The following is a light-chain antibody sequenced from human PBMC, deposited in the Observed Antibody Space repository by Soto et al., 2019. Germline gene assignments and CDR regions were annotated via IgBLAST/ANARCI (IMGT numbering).Light chain of an antibody. Sequence: QSALTQPASVSGSPGQSITISCAGTSSDVGGYNYVSWYQQHPGKAPKLIICDVSNRPPGVSSRFSGSKSGNTASLTISGLQAEDEADYYCSSFAGTSYVFGTGTRSPS. CDR3: SSFAGTSYV. CDR2: DVS. V-gene: IGLV2-14*01. CDR1: SSDVGGYNY. J-gene: IGLJ1*01.